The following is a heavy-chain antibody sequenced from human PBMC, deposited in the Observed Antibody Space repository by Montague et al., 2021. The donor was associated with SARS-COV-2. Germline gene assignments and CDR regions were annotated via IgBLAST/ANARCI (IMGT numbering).Heavy chain of an antibody. V-gene: IGHV4-39*01. CDR3: ARHPSIALFGVVITPSWFDP. Sequence: SETLSLTCTVSGGSISSSSYYWGWIRQPPGKGLEWIGSIYYSGSTYYNPSLKSRVTISVDTSKNQFSLKLSSVTAADTAVYYCARHPSIALFGVVITPSWFDPWGQGTLVTVSS. CDR2: IYYSGST. D-gene: IGHD3-3*01. CDR1: GGSISSSSYY. J-gene: IGHJ5*02.